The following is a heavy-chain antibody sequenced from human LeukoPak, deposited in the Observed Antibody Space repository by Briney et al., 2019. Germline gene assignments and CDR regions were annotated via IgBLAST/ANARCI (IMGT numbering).Heavy chain of an antibody. V-gene: IGHV3-23*01. CDR3: AKGGSGEMIGY. CDR1: GFTFSSYG. D-gene: IGHD3-10*01. CDR2: ISGSGGST. J-gene: IGHJ4*02. Sequence: GGSLRLSCAASGFTFSSYGMHWVRQAPGKGLEWVSAISGSGGSTYYAGSVKGRFTISRDNSKNTLYMQMNSLRAEDTAVYYCAKGGSGEMIGYWGQGTLVTVSS.